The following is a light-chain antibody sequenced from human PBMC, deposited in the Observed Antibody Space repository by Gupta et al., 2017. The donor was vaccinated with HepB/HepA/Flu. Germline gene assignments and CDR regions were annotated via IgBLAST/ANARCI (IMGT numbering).Light chain of an antibody. V-gene: IGKV3-15*01. CDR1: QTVLSN. CDR2: RAS. Sequence: EIVLTQSPDTLSVSPGERATLSCRASQTVLSNLAWYQHKPGQAPRLLIHRASIRATGIPARVIGSGSGTECTLTISSLQSEDFAVYDWQQYNNWPTWTCGQGTKVEIK. J-gene: IGKJ1*01. CDR3: QQYNNWPTWT.